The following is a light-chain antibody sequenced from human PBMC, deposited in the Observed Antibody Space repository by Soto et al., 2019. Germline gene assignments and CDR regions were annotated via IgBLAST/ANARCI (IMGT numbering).Light chain of an antibody. CDR1: SSDFGAYNY. Sequence: QSALTQPASVSGSPGQSITVSCTGTSSDFGAYNYVSWYQQVPGKAPKLMIYDVDSRPSGVSNRFSGSKSGNTASLTISGLQAEDEADYYCISFTSSSTWVFGGGTQLTVL. CDR3: ISFTSSSTWV. V-gene: IGLV2-14*01. CDR2: DVD. J-gene: IGLJ3*02.